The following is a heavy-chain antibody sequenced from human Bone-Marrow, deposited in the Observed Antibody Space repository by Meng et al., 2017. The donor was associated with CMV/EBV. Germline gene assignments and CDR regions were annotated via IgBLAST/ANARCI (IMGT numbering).Heavy chain of an antibody. D-gene: IGHD3-3*01. CDR2: INPDGSST. Sequence: GESLKISCAASGFMFSTYWMHWVRQAAGKGLVWVSRINPDGSSTSYADSVKGRFTVSRDNAKNTLYLQMNRLRDEDTAVYYCAGRDLWSGYDYWGQGTLVTVSS. CDR1: GFMFSTYW. V-gene: IGHV3-74*01. CDR3: AGRDLWSGYDY. J-gene: IGHJ4*02.